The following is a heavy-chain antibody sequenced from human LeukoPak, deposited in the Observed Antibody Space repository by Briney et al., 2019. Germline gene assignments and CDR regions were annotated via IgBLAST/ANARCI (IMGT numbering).Heavy chain of an antibody. CDR3: ARVPPGYVFGY. J-gene: IGHJ4*02. CDR1: GFTFSSYG. CDR2: IWYDGSNK. V-gene: IGHV3-33*01. Sequence: GGSLRLSCAASGFTFSSYGMHWVRQAPGKGLEWVAVIWYDGSNKYYADSVKGRFTISRDNSKNTLYLQMNSLRAEDTAVYYCARVPPGYVFGYWGQGTLVTVSS. D-gene: IGHD3-16*01.